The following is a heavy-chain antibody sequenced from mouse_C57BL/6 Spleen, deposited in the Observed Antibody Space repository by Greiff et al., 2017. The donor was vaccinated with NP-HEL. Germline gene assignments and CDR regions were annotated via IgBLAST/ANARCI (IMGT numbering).Heavy chain of an antibody. CDR2: IRLKSDNYAT. CDR3: TVLWLLRGFDY. J-gene: IGHJ2*01. V-gene: IGHV6-3*01. CDR1: GFTFSNYW. D-gene: IGHD2-3*01. Sequence: EVQLEESGGGLVQPGGSMKLSCVASGFTFSNYWMNWVRQSPEKGLEWVAQIRLKSDNYATQYTESVKGRFTISRDDSKSSVYLQMNNLRAEDTGIYYCTVLWLLRGFDYWGQGTTLTVSS.